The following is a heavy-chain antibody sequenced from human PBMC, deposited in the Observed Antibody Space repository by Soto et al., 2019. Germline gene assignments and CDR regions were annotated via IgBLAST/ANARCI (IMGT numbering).Heavy chain of an antibody. Sequence: SETLSLTCTVSGGSISSYYWSWIRQPPGKGLEWIGYIYYSGSTNYNPSLKSRVTISVDTSKNQFSLKLSSVTAADTAVYYCARLRLNREERYYYYGMDVWGQGTTVTVSS. CDR1: GGSISSYY. J-gene: IGHJ6*02. D-gene: IGHD1-1*01. V-gene: IGHV4-59*01. CDR2: IYYSGST. CDR3: ARLRLNREERYYYYGMDV.